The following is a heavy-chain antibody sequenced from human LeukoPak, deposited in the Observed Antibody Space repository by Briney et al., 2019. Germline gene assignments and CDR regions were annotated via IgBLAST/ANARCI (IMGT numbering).Heavy chain of an antibody. Sequence: PSETLSLTCAVYGGSFSGYSWSWIRQPPGKGLGWIGEIDHSGSTNYNPSLKSRVTIPVDTSKNQFSLRLGSVTSADTGVYYFATRRPTYYWGQGTLGT. D-gene: IGHD1-1*01. CDR2: IDHSGST. CDR3: ATRRPTYY. J-gene: IGHJ4*02. V-gene: IGHV4-34*01. CDR1: GGSFSGYS.